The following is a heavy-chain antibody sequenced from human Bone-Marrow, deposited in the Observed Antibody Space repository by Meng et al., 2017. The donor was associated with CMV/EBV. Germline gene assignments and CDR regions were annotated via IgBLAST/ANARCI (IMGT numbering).Heavy chain of an antibody. Sequence: GESQKISCVASGFIFSDYWMSWVRQAPGKGLEWVANIQQDGSTKNYVGSVKGRFTISRDNLRNSVYLQMNSLRDEDSAVYYCARAIGLGYWGQGTMVTVSS. J-gene: IGHJ4*02. CDR2: IQQDGSTK. V-gene: IGHV3-7*01. CDR3: ARAIGLGY. CDR1: GFIFSDYW. D-gene: IGHD6-19*01.